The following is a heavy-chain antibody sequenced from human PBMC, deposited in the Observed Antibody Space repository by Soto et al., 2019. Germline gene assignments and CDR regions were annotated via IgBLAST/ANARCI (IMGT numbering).Heavy chain of an antibody. Sequence: PGESLKISCKGSGYSFTSYWISWVRQMPGKGLEWMGRIDPSDSYTNYSPSFQGHVTISADKSISTAYLQWSSLKASDTAMYYCARHMGRDGYNLIHPSDYWGQGTLVTVSS. CDR2: IDPSDSYT. CDR1: GYSFTSYW. V-gene: IGHV5-10-1*01. CDR3: ARHMGRDGYNLIHPSDY. J-gene: IGHJ4*02. D-gene: IGHD5-12*01.